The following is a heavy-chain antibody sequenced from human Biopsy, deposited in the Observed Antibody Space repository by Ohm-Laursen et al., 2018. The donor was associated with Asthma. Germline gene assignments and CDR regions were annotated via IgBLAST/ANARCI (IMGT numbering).Heavy chain of an antibody. Sequence: GASVKVSCKASGYPLTSYYMHWVRQAPGHGLEWMGMINPFGGSSNFAQKFQGRLTMTRDTSTRTVYMELSSLRSEDTAVYYCAREATSGEVPFGYFYALDVWGEGTTVTVSS. CDR3: AREATSGEVPFGYFYALDV. CDR1: GYPLTSYY. J-gene: IGHJ6*04. D-gene: IGHD2-2*01. CDR2: INPFGGSS. V-gene: IGHV1-46*01.